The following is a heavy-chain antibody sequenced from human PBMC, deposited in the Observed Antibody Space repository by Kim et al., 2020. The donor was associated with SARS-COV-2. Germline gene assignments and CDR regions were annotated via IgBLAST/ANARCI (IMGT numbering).Heavy chain of an antibody. V-gene: IGHV1-3*01. J-gene: IGHJ6*02. CDR1: GYTFTSYA. CDR3: ARTLYSSSWYEFYYYGMDV. D-gene: IGHD6-13*01. CDR2: INAGNGNT. Sequence: ASVKVSCKASGYTFTSYAMHWVRQAPGQRLEWMGWINAGNGNTKYSQKFQGRVTITRDTSASTAYMELSSLRSEDTAVYYCARTLYSSSWYEFYYYGMDVWGQGTTVTVSS.